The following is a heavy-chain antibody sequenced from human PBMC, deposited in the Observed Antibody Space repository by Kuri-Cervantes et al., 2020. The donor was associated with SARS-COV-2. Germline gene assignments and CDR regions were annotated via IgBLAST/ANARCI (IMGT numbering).Heavy chain of an antibody. CDR1: AFTFSSYS. CDR3: AREGYYDSSGYFDY. J-gene: IGHJ4*02. V-gene: IGHV3-48*02. D-gene: IGHD3-22*01. CDR2: ISSSRSSTI. Sequence: GESLKISCAASAFTFSSYSMNWVRQAPGKGLEWVSYISSSRSSTIYYADSVKGRFTISRDNAKNSLYLQMNSLRDEDTAVYYCAREGYYDSSGYFDYWGQGTLVTVSS.